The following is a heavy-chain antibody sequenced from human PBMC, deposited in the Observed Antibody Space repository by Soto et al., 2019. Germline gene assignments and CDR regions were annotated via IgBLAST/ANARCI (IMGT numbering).Heavy chain of an antibody. CDR2: INQGGTER. D-gene: IGHD4-4*01. Sequence: GGSLRLSCAASGFPFTVFWMSWVRQVPGKGLEWVSMINQGGTERYYVDSVKGRFTISRDNAANLVYLQMDSLRGEDTAVYYCARDGPIQQLGQSYQFWGQGTLVTVSS. V-gene: IGHV3-7*01. CDR1: GFPFTVFW. CDR3: ARDGPIQQLGQSYQF. J-gene: IGHJ1*01.